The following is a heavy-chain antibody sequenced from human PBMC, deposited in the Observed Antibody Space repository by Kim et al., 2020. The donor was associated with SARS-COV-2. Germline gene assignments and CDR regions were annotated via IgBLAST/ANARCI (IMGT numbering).Heavy chain of an antibody. CDR2: IIPIFGTA. CDR3: ARGNYYGSGSYYPVDY. D-gene: IGHD3-10*01. CDR1: GGTFSSYA. V-gene: IGHV1-69*13. Sequence: SVKVSCKASGGTFSSYAISWVRQASGQGLEWMGGIIPIFGTANYAQKFQGRVTITADESTSTAYMELSSLRSEDTAVYYCARGNYYGSGSYYPVDYWGQGTLVTVSS. J-gene: IGHJ4*02.